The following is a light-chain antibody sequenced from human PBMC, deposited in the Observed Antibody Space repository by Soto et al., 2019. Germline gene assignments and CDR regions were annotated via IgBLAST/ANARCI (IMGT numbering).Light chain of an antibody. J-gene: IGLJ2*01. CDR2: EVS. CDR3: SXFAGNNNLV. V-gene: IGLV2-8*01. Sequence: QSALTQPPSASGSPGQSVTISCTGTSSDVGGYNYVSWYQQHPGKAPKLMISEVSKRPSGVPDRFSGSKSGNTASLTVSGLXXEXEXXXYCSXFAGNNNLVFGGGTKLTVL. CDR1: SSDVGGYNY.